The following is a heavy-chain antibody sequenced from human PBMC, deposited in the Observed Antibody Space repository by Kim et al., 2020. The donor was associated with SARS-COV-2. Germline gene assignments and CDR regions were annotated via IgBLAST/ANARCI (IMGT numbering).Heavy chain of an antibody. CDR2: ISGSGGST. Sequence: GGSLRLSCADSGFTFSNYAMTWVRQAPGKGLEWVSAISGSGGSTYYADSVKGRFTISRDKSKNTMYLQMNSLRAEDTAIYYCAKKGTTAYYYMDVWGKGTTVTVSS. D-gene: IGHD4-4*01. CDR3: AKKGTTAYYYMDV. J-gene: IGHJ6*03. CDR1: GFTFSNYA. V-gene: IGHV3-23*01.